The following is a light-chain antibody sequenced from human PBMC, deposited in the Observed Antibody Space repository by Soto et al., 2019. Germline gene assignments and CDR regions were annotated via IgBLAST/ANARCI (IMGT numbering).Light chain of an antibody. CDR2: DAS. Sequence: EIVLTQSPATLSLSPGERATLSCRASQSVSSYLAWYQQKPGQAPRLLIYDASNRATGIPARFSGSGSGTDFTLTISSLEPEDFAVYYCQQRSNWRGITFGPGTKADIK. CDR1: QSVSSY. V-gene: IGKV3-11*01. J-gene: IGKJ3*01. CDR3: QQRSNWRGIT.